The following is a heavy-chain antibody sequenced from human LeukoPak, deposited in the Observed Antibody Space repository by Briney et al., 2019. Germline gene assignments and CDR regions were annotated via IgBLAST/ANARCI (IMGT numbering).Heavy chain of an antibody. J-gene: IGHJ6*03. V-gene: IGHV3-21*01. CDR1: GFTFSNYW. Sequence: GGPLRLSCAASGFTFSNYWMHWVRQAPGKALEWFSSISSSSSNIYYADSVKGRFTISRDNAKNSLYLQMNSLRAEDTAVYYCARGRGWFGYYMDVWGKGTTVTVSS. CDR2: ISSSSSNI. D-gene: IGHD3-10*01. CDR3: ARGRGWFGYYMDV.